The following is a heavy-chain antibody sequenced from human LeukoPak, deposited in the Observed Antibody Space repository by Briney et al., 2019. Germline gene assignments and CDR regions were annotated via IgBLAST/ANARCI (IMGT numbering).Heavy chain of an antibody. CDR2: IKQDGSEK. Sequence: GGSLRLSCTASGFISSSYWMSWVRQAPGKGLEWVANIKQDGSEKYYVDSVKGRFTISRDNAKNSLYLQMNSLRAEDTAVYYCARGWIQLWPFDYWGQGTLVTVSS. V-gene: IGHV3-7*01. D-gene: IGHD5-18*01. CDR3: ARGWIQLWPFDY. CDR1: GFISSSYW. J-gene: IGHJ4*02.